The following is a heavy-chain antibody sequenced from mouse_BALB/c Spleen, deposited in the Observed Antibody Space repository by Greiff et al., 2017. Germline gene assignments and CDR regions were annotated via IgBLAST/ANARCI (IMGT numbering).Heavy chain of an antibody. CDR2: IDPANGNT. D-gene: IGHD2-4*01. V-gene: IGHV14-3*02. Sequence: VQLQQSGAELVKPGASVKLSCTASGFNIKDTYMHWVKQRPEQGLEWIGRIDPANGNTKYDPKFQGKATITADTSSNTAYLQLSSLTSEDTAVYYCARMIYYDYARAMDYWGQGTSVTVSS. J-gene: IGHJ4*01. CDR3: ARMIYYDYARAMDY. CDR1: GFNIKDTY.